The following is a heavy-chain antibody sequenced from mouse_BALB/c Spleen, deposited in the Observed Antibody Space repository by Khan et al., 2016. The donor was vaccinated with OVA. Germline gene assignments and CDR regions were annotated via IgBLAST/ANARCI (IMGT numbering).Heavy chain of an antibody. J-gene: IGHJ2*01. V-gene: IGHV1-76*01. Sequence: QVQLKESGAELVRPGASVKLSCKTSGYIFTSYWIHWVKLRSGQGLEWIARIYPGTDNTYYNEKLKDKATLTADKSSSTAYMQLSSLKSEDSAVYFCAREEALYYFDYWGQGTTLTVSS. CDR3: AREEALYYFDY. D-gene: IGHD3-2*02. CDR2: IYPGTDNT. CDR1: GYIFTSYW.